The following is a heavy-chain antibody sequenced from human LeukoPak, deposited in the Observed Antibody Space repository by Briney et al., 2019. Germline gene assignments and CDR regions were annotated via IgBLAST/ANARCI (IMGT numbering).Heavy chain of an antibody. CDR1: GGSISSYY. D-gene: IGHD6-19*01. Sequence: SGTLSLTCTVSGGSISSYYWSWIRQPPGKGLEWIGYIYYSGSTNYNPSLKSRVTISVDTSKNQCSLKLSSVTAADTAVYYCARRVAGGIYGMDVWGQGTTVTVSS. CDR2: IYYSGST. CDR3: ARRVAGGIYGMDV. V-gene: IGHV4-59*08. J-gene: IGHJ6*02.